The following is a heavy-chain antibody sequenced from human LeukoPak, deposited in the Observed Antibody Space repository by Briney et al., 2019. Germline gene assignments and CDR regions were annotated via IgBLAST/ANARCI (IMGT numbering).Heavy chain of an antibody. CDR2: IYTSGST. CDR1: GASISSYY. CDR3: ARYSSGWSIDNGQFEH. J-gene: IGHJ4*02. V-gene: IGHV4-4*07. Sequence: KPSETLSLTCTVSGASISSYYWSWIRQPAGKGLEWIGRIYTSGSTNYNPSLNSRITMSIDTSKNQFSLKLSSVTAADTAVYYCARYSSGWSIDNGQFEHWGQGTLVTVSS. D-gene: IGHD6-19*01.